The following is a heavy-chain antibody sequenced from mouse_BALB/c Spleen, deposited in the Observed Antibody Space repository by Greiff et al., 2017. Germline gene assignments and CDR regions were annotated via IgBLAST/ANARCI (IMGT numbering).Heavy chain of an antibody. D-gene: IGHD2-14*01. CDR1: GFNIKDTY. Sequence: VQLQQSGAELVKPGASVKLSCTASGFNIKDTYMHWVKQRPEQGLEWIGRIDPANGNTKYDPKFQGKATITADTSSNTAYLQLSSLTSEDTAVYYWAARYDNAMDYWGQGTPVTVS. CDR2: IDPANGNT. J-gene: IGHJ4*01. V-gene: IGHV14-3*02. CDR3: AARYDNAMDY.